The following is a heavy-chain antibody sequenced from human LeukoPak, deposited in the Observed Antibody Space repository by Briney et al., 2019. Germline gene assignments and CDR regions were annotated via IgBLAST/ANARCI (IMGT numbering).Heavy chain of an antibody. CDR2: ISSSGSTI. CDR3: ARPQGYFAANFDY. D-gene: IGHD3-22*01. Sequence: GGSLRLSCAASGFTFSDYYMSWIRQAPGKGLEWASYISSSGSTIYYADSVKGRFTISRDNAKSSLYLQMNSLKAEDTAVCYCARPQGYFAANFDYWGQGTLVTVSS. V-gene: IGHV3-11*04. J-gene: IGHJ4*02. CDR1: GFTFSDYY.